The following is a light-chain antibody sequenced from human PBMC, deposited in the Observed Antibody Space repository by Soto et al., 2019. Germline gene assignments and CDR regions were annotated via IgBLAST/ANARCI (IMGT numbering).Light chain of an antibody. CDR3: SAYAGNNNPVI. CDR1: SSDVGGHNF. J-gene: IGLJ2*01. Sequence: QSVLTQPPSASGSPGQSVTISCTGTSSDVGGHNFVSWYQQHPGEAPKFLIYEVTKRPSGVPDRFSGSKSGITASLTVSGLQADDEAYYYCSAYAGNNNPVIFGGGTKLTVL. CDR2: EVT. V-gene: IGLV2-8*01.